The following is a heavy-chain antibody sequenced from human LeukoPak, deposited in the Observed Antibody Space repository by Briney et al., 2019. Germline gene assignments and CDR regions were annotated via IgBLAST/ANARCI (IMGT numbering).Heavy chain of an antibody. D-gene: IGHD6-19*01. V-gene: IGHV3-30*02. CDR1: GFTFSSYG. CDR2: IRYDGSNK. CDR3: AGRPGKGWCNDY. Sequence: GGSLRLSCAASGFTFSSYGMHWVRQAPGKGLEWVAFIRYDGSNKYYADSVKGRFTISRDNSKNTLYLQMNSLRAEHTAVYYCAGRPGKGWCNDYWGQGTRVTVSS. J-gene: IGHJ4*02.